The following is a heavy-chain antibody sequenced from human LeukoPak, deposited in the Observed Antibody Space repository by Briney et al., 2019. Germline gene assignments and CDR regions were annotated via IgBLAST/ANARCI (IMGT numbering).Heavy chain of an antibody. Sequence: GESLKISCNGSGYXFTSYWIGWVRQMPGKGLEWMGIIYPGDSDTRYSPSFQGQVTISADKSISTAYLQWSSLKASDTAMYYCARHLPYSSSWYLDYWGQGTLVTVSS. J-gene: IGHJ4*02. CDR1: GYXFTSYW. D-gene: IGHD6-13*01. CDR2: IYPGDSDT. V-gene: IGHV5-51*01. CDR3: ARHLPYSSSWYLDY.